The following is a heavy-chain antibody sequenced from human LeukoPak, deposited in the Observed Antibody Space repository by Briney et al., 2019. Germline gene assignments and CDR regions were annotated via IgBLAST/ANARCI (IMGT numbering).Heavy chain of an antibody. J-gene: IGHJ6*02. CDR2: ISAYNGNT. CDR3: ARYIVVVVAATPASDYYYGMDV. D-gene: IGHD2-15*01. Sequence: ASVKVSCKASGYTFTSYGISWVRQAPGQGLEWMGRISAYNGNTNYAQKLQGRVTMTTDTSTSTAYMELRSLRSDDTAVYYCARYIVVVVAATPASDYYYGMDVWGQGTTVTVSS. V-gene: IGHV1-18*01. CDR1: GYTFTSYG.